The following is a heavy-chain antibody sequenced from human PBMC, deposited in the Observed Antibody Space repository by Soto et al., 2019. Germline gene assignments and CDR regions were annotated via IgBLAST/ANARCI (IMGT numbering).Heavy chain of an antibody. D-gene: IGHD3-16*01. Sequence: GGSLRLSCAASGFTFSSYSMNWVRQAPGKGLEWVSSISSSSSYIYYADSVKGRFTISRDNAKNSLYLQMNSLRAEDTAVYYCARDLGGSGTTNNWFDPWGQGTLVTVSS. CDR2: ISSSSSYI. J-gene: IGHJ5*02. CDR1: GFTFSSYS. CDR3: ARDLGGSGTTNNWFDP. V-gene: IGHV3-21*01.